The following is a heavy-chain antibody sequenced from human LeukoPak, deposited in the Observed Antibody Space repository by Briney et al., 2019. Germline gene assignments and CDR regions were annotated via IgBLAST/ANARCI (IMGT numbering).Heavy chain of an antibody. V-gene: IGHV3-53*01. D-gene: IGHD3-22*01. CDR3: NYYDSSGYYSPFDS. Sequence: GGSLRLSCAASGFTVSSNYMSWVRQAPGKGLEWVSVIYSGGSTYYADSVKGRFTISRDNSKNTLYLQMNSLRAEDTAVYYCNYYDSSGYYSPFDSWGQGTLVTVSS. CDR1: GFTVSSNY. J-gene: IGHJ4*02. CDR2: IYSGGST.